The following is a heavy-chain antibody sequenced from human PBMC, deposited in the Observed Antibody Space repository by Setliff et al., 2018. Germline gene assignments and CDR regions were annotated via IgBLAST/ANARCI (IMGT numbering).Heavy chain of an antibody. Sequence: SVKVSCKASGGTFSTYATSWVRQAPGQGLEWMGGIISMFGTTNYAQKFQGRVTITTDKSTSTAYMELSSLRSEDTAIYYCARGDFYYYFYMDVWGKGTTVTVSS. CDR1: GGTFSTYA. V-gene: IGHV1-69*05. CDR2: IISMFGTT. J-gene: IGHJ6*03. CDR3: ARGDFYYYFYMDV.